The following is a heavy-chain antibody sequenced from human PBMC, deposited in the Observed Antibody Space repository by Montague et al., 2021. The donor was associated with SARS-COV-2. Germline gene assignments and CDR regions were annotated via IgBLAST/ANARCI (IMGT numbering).Heavy chain of an antibody. CDR3: ASSYCGGACNYLYIWFDS. CDR2: IYHGGFT. D-gene: IGHD2-21*01. J-gene: IGHJ5*01. V-gene: IGHV4-38-2*02. CDR1: GYSISSGYF. Sequence: SETLSLTCTVSGYSISSGYFCGWIRQHPGKGLEWIGAIYHGGFTHYNTSLKSRLPMSLATSKNQFSLRLSSVTAADTAIYYCASSYCGGACNYLYIWFDSWGQGALVTVSS.